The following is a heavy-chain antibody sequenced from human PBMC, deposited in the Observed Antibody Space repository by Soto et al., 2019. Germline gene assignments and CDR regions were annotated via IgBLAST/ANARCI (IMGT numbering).Heavy chain of an antibody. D-gene: IGHD3-10*01. CDR3: ARYGTRGDW. CDR1: GFNLRMYE. J-gene: IGHJ5*01. Sequence: GRTLRLSCHASGFNLRMYEMHWVRKAPGKGLEWVSYISSSGLTTYYADFAEGRFTISRDNAKDSLYLQLNSLRVGDTAVYYCARYGTRGDWWGLGTQVTVSS. CDR2: ISSSGLTT. V-gene: IGHV3-48*03.